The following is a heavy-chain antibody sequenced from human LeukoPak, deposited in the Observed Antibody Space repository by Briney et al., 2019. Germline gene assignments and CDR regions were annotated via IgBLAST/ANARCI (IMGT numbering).Heavy chain of an antibody. CDR1: GDSVSSNSAA. D-gene: IGHD6-13*01. CDR3: ARGGKAAGTSKGLYDY. Sequence: SQTLSLTCAISGDSVSSNSAAWNWIRQSPSRGLEWLGRTYYRSKWYNDYAVSVKSRITINPDTSKNQFSLQLNSVTPEDTAVYYCARGGKAAGTSKGLYDYWGQGTLVTVSS. J-gene: IGHJ4*02. CDR2: TYYRSKWYN. V-gene: IGHV6-1*01.